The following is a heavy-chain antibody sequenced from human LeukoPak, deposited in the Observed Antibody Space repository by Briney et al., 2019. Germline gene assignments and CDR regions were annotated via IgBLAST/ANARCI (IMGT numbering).Heavy chain of an antibody. CDR2: ISSSSQTI. J-gene: IGHJ1*01. V-gene: IGHV3-48*03. D-gene: IGHD6-19*01. CDR1: GLIGFD. CDR3: ARDFVLAGRPIQF. Sequence: PGGSLRLSCVASGLIGFDMNWVRQAPGKGLAWVSYISSSSQTIYDPDSVKGRFTISRDNAKNSLYLQMNSLRVEDTAVYYCARDFVLAGRPIQFWGQGIMVIVSS.